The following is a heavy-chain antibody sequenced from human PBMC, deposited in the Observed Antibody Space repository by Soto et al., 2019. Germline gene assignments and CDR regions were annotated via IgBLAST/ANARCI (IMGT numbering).Heavy chain of an antibody. V-gene: IGHV3-23*01. Sequence: GGSLRLSCAASGFTFSSYAMSWVRQAPGKGLEWVSAISGSGGSTYYADSVKGRFTISRDNSKNTLYLQMNSLRAEDTAVYYCAKLPYYYVSSSYYPGWCWGKQTLGRVSS. J-gene: IGHJ4*02. CDR1: GFTFSSYA. CDR2: ISGSGGST. D-gene: IGHD3-22*01. CDR3: AKLPYYYVSSSYYPGWC.